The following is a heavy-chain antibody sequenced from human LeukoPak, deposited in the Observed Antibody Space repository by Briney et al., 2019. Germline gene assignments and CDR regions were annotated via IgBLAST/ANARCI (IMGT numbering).Heavy chain of an antibody. CDR1: GFTCSSYA. J-gene: IGHJ4*02. V-gene: IGHV3-23*01. CDR3: AKLSVTGGYYFDY. Sequence: GGSLRLSCAASGFTCSSYAMSWVRQAPAKGLEWVSALSGSGGSTYYADSVKGRFTISRDNSKNTLYLQMNSLRAEDTAVYYCAKLSVTGGYYFDYWGQGTLVTVSS. CDR2: LSGSGGST. D-gene: IGHD4-17*01.